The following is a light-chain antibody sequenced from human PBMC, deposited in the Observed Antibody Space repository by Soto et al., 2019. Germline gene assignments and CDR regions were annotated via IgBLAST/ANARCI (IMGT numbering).Light chain of an antibody. Sequence: EIVLTQSPGTLSLSPGERATLSCRASQSVSNSYLAWYQQKPGQAPRLLLYGVSSRPTGIPDRFSGSGSGRDCSLTISRLEPEDFAVYYCQQYGSSPYTFGQETKLEI. J-gene: IGKJ2*01. CDR3: QQYGSSPYT. V-gene: IGKV3-20*01. CDR2: GVS. CDR1: QSVSNSY.